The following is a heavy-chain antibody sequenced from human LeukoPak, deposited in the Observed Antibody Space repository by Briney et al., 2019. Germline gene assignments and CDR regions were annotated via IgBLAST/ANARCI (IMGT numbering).Heavy chain of an antibody. Sequence: ASVKVSCKASGYTFTSYYMHWVRQAPGQGLEWMGITNPSGGSTSYAQKFQGRVTMTRDMSTSTVYMELSSLRSEDTAVYYCARGYVEMASMGYYYYMDVWGKGTTVTVSS. CDR3: ARGYVEMASMGYYYYMDV. V-gene: IGHV1-46*01. J-gene: IGHJ6*03. CDR2: TNPSGGST. CDR1: GYTFTSYY. D-gene: IGHD5-24*01.